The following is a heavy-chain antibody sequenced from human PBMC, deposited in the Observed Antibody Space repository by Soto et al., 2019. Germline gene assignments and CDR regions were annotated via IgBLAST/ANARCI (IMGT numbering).Heavy chain of an antibody. D-gene: IGHD1-7*01. CDR2: IYWDDDK. CDR3: ALVYWAASGTRYYFDY. Sequence: QITLKESGPTLVKPTQTLTLTCTFSGFSFSTDGMGVGWIRQPPGKALEWLALIYWDDDKRFSPSLKSRLTITKDGSRNQVVLTLTNMDPADTGTYYCALVYWAASGTRYYFDYWGQGTLVTVSS. J-gene: IGHJ4*02. CDR1: GFSFSTDGMG. V-gene: IGHV2-5*02.